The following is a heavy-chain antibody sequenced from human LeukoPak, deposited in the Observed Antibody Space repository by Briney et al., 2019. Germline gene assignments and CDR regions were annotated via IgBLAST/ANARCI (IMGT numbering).Heavy chain of an antibody. J-gene: IGHJ4*02. CDR2: IKQDGSEK. V-gene: IGHV3-7*01. CDR3: TIQLWL. D-gene: IGHD5-18*01. CDR1: GFTFSNYW. Sequence: GGSLRLSCAASGFTFSNYWMSWVRQAPGKGLEWVANIKQDGSEKNYVDSVKGRFTISRDNAKNSLYLQMNSLRAEDTAVYYCTIQLWLGGQGTVVTVSS.